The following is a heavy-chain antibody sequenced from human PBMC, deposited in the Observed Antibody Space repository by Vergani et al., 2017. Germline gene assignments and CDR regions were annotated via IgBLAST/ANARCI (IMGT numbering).Heavy chain of an antibody. Sequence: QVQLVESGGGVVQPGRSLRLSCAASGFTFSSYGMHWVRQAPGKGLEWVAVISYDGSNKYYADSVKGRFTISSDNSKNTLYLQMNSLRAEDTAVYYCAKLPLIVGAYDAFDIWGQGTMVTVSS. V-gene: IGHV3-30*18. CDR2: ISYDGSNK. CDR3: AKLPLIVGAYDAFDI. D-gene: IGHD1-26*01. J-gene: IGHJ3*02. CDR1: GFTFSSYG.